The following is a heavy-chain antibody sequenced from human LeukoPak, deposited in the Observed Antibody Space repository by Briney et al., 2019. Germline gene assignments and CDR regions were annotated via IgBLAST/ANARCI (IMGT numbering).Heavy chain of an antibody. D-gene: IGHD3-10*01. Sequence: SVEVFCKASGGTFSSYAISWVRQAPGQGLEWMGRILSILGIANYAQKFQGRVTITADKSTSTAYMELSSLRSEDTAVYYCARDRAYYYGSGISNWFDPWGQGTLATVSS. CDR3: ARDRAYYYGSGISNWFDP. J-gene: IGHJ5*02. V-gene: IGHV1-69*04. CDR1: GGTFSSYA. CDR2: ILSILGIA.